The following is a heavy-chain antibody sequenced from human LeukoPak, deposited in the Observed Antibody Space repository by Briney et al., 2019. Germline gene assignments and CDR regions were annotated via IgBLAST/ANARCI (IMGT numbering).Heavy chain of an antibody. J-gene: IGHJ4*02. V-gene: IGHV1-2*02. D-gene: IGHD1-26*01. CDR2: INPNSGGT. CDR1: GYTFTGYY. Sequence: AASVTVSCKASGYTFTGYYMHWVRQAPGQGLEWMGWINPNSGGTNYAQKFQGRVTMTRDTSISTAYMELSRLRSDDTAVYYCARGTLVGATPTNWGQGTLVTVSS. CDR3: ARGTLVGATPTN.